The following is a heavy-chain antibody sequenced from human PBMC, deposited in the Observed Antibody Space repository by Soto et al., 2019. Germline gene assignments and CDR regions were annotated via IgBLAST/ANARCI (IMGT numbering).Heavy chain of an antibody. V-gene: IGHV1-69*13. CDR3: AREGQDSYGYVGAFDI. Sequence: SVKVSCKASGGTFSSYAISWVRQAPGQGLEWMGGIIPIFGTANYAQKFQGRVTITADESTSTAYMELSSLRSEDTAVYYCAREGQDSYGYVGAFDIWGQGTMVPVSS. CDR2: IIPIFGTA. CDR1: GGTFSSYA. D-gene: IGHD5-18*01. J-gene: IGHJ3*02.